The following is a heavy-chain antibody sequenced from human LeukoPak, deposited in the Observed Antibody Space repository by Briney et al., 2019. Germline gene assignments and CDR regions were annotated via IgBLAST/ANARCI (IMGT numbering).Heavy chain of an antibody. D-gene: IGHD4-17*01. CDR2: ITHSGST. V-gene: IGHV4-34*01. CDR3: APIFGDYSDFDY. CDR1: GGSFSNYY. Sequence: SESLSLTCAVYGGSFSNYYWSWIRQPPGKGLEWIGEITHSGSTNYNPSFKSRVSISVDTSKNQFSLRLTSVTAADTAVYYCAPIFGDYSDFDYWGQGTLVTVSS. J-gene: IGHJ4*01.